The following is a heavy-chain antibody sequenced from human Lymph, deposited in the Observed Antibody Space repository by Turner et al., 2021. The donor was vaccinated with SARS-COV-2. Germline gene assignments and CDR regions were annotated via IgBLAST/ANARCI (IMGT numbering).Heavy chain of an antibody. V-gene: IGHV4-39*01. CDR1: GGSTSRRGYY. D-gene: IGHD3-10*01. Sequence: QLQLHESGPGLAKPSETLSLHCTVHGGSTSRRGYYWGWIRQPPGKGLEWCGTIYNSGTTYYNPSLKRRATISVDTTKNQFSLKLSLVTAADTAVYSCARHACGSGSYYPDDYWGQGTLVTVSS. CDR3: ARHACGSGSYYPDDY. CDR2: IYNSGTT. J-gene: IGHJ4*02.